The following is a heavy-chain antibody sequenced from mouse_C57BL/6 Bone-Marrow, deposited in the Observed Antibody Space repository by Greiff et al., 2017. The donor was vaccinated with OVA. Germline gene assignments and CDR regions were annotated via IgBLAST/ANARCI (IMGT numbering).Heavy chain of an antibody. Sequence: VQRVESGAELVKPGASVKMSCKASGYTFTSYWITWVKQRPGQGLEWIGDIYPGSGSTNYNEKFKSKATLTVDTSSSTAYMQLSSLTSEDSAVYYCAVGYGSSYYAMDYWGQGTSVTVSS. CDR2: IYPGSGST. CDR1: GYTFTSYW. V-gene: IGHV1-55*01. D-gene: IGHD1-1*01. J-gene: IGHJ4*01. CDR3: AVGYGSSYYAMDY.